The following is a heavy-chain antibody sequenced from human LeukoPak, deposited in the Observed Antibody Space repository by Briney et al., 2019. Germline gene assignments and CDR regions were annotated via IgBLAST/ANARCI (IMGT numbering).Heavy chain of an antibody. CDR1: GGSISSSSYY. CDR2: IYYSGST. D-gene: IGHD1-26*01. Sequence: PSEALSLTCTVSGGSISSSSYYWGWIRQPPGKGLEWIGSIYYSGSTNYNPSLKSRVTISVDTSKNQFSLKLSSVTAADTAVYYCARARGERNRLKVGATLNYWGQGTLVTVSS. J-gene: IGHJ4*02. CDR3: ARARGERNRLKVGATLNY. V-gene: IGHV4-39*07.